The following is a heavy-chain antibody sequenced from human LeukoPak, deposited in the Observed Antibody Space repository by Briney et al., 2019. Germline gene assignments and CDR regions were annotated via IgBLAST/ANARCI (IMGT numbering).Heavy chain of an antibody. D-gene: IGHD2-15*01. CDR3: TTLPDGRGSDY. CDR1: GLIFNNYW. CDR2: IKQDGSEK. J-gene: IGHJ4*02. V-gene: IGHV3-7*01. Sequence: GGSLRLSCVASGLIFNNYWMSWVRQAPGKGLEWVANIKQDGSEKYYVDSVKGRFTISRDNAKNSLYLQMNSLRAEDTAVYYCTTLPDGRGSDYWGQGTLVTVSS.